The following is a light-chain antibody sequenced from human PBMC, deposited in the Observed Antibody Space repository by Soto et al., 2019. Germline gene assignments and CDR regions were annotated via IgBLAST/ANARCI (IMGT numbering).Light chain of an antibody. Sequence: IHMTQSPSSLSASVGDIVTITFRASQSISSYLGWYQQKPGKAPKLLIYAASSLQSGVPSRFSGSGSGTDFTLTISSLQPEDFATYYCLQDYNYPLTFGQGTKVDIK. V-gene: IGKV1-6*01. CDR1: QSISSY. CDR2: AAS. CDR3: LQDYNYPLT. J-gene: IGKJ1*01.